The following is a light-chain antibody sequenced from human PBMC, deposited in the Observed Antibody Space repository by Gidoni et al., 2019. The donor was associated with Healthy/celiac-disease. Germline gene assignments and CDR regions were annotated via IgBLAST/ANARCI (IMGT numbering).Light chain of an antibody. CDR3: QVWDSSVV. V-gene: IGLV3-9*01. Sequence: SYALTQPLSVSVALGQTARITCGGNNIGSKNVHWYQQKPGQAPVLVIDRDSNRPAGIPERFSGSNSGNTATLTISRAQAGDEADYYCQVWDSSVVFGGGTKLTVL. CDR1: NIGSKN. CDR2: RDS. J-gene: IGLJ2*01.